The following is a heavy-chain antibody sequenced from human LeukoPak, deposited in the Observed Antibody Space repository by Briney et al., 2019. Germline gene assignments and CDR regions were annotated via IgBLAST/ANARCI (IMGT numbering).Heavy chain of an antibody. D-gene: IGHD3-3*02. CDR3: ARGIVLGRPKYYFDY. V-gene: IGHV4-59*01. Sequence: PGGSLRLSCAASGFTFSNYEMNWVRQAPGKGLEWIGYIYYSGSTNYNPSLKSRVTISVDTSKNQFSLKLSSVTAADTAVYYCARGIVLGRPKYYFDYWGQGTLVTVSS. CDR2: IYYSGST. J-gene: IGHJ4*02. CDR1: GFTFSNYE.